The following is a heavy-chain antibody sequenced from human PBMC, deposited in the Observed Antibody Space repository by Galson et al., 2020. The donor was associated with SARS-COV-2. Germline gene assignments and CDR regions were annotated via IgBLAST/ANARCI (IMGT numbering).Heavy chain of an antibody. CDR3: AREGESGIVAAPMDY. V-gene: IGHV1-2*02. CDR2: INPNSGGT. J-gene: IGHJ4*02. D-gene: IGHD2-2*01. Sequence: ASVKVPCQASGYTFTGYYMHWVRQAPGQGLEWMGWINPNSGGTNSAQKFQGRVTLTRDTSISTAYMELTSLRSDDTAIYYCAREGESGIVAAPMDYWGQGTLVTVSS. CDR1: GYTFTGYY.